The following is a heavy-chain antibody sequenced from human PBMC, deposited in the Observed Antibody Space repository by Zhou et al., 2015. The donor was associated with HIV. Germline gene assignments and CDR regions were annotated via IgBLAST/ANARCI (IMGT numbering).Heavy chain of an antibody. CDR1: GGTFSSYA. V-gene: IGHV1-69*01. J-gene: IGHJ4*02. CDR3: ASGRTYYYDSSGYYDY. CDR2: IIPIFGTA. Sequence: QVQLVQSGAEVKKPGSSVKVSCKASGGTFSSYAISWVRQAPGQGLEWMGGIIPIFGTANYAQKFQGRVTITADESTSTAYMELSSLRSEDTAVYYCASGRTYYYDSSGYYDYWGQGTLVTVSS. D-gene: IGHD3-22*01.